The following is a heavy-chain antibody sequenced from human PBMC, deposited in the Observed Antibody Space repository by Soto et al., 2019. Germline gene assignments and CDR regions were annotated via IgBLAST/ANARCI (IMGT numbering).Heavy chain of an antibody. CDR1: CFTVSGNY. CDR3: ATGLTLPVRPSFDT. CDR2: IFSGDNT. D-gene: IGHD2-21*02. Sequence: GGSLRLSCAASCFTVSGNYITWVRQAPGKGLEWVSVIFSGDNTYYSDSVKGRFTISRDNSKNTVYLQMNRLRGDDTAVYFCATGLTLPVRPSFDTWGQGTLVTVSS. V-gene: IGHV3-53*01. J-gene: IGHJ5*02.